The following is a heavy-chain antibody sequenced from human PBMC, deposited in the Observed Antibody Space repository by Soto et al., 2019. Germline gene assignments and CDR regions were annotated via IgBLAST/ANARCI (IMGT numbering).Heavy chain of an antibody. Sequence: QAQLVQSGGEVKKPGASVKVSCKASGYTFTSYGVTWVRQAPGQGLEWMGWISGYNGNTNYAQKFQDRVTMTTDTSTNTGYMELRSLRSDDTAVYYCAREIPTTVTSFAFDMWGQGTMVTVSS. D-gene: IGHD4-17*01. CDR2: ISGYNGNT. CDR1: GYTFTSYG. CDR3: AREIPTTVTSFAFDM. V-gene: IGHV1-18*01. J-gene: IGHJ3*02.